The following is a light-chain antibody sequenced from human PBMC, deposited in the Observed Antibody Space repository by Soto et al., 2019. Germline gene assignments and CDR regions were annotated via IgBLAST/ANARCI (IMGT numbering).Light chain of an antibody. CDR3: SSYTTISTLV. CDR2: DVN. Sequence: QSALTQPASVSGPPGQSITISCTGTNSDIGGYNYVSWYQQPAGKAPQLLIYDVNYRPSGVSERFSGSKSGNTASLTISGHEAEDEADYYCSSYTTISTLVFGTGTKLTVL. V-gene: IGLV2-14*03. J-gene: IGLJ1*01. CDR1: NSDIGGYNY.